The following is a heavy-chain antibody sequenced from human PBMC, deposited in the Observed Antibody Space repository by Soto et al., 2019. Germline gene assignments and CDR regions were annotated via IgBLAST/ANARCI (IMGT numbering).Heavy chain of an antibody. CDR3: ARASPVLRFFDY. V-gene: IGHV4-34*01. CDR2: INHSGST. D-gene: IGHD3-3*01. J-gene: IGHJ4*02. CDR1: GGSFSGYY. Sequence: SETLSLTCAVYGGSFSGYYWSWIRQPPGKGLEWIGEINHSGSTNYNPSLKSRVTISVDTSKNQFSLKLSSVTAADTAVYYCARASPVLRFFDYWGQGTMVTVYS.